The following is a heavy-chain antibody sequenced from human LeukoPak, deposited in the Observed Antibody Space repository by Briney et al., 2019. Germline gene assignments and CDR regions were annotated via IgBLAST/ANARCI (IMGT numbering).Heavy chain of an antibody. CDR3: TRTFGYYYFYMDV. J-gene: IGHJ6*03. D-gene: IGHD3-16*01. CDR1: GFTFGDYA. Sequence: GGSLRLSCAASGFTFGDYAMSWVRQAPGKGLEWVGFIRTEAYDGATDHGASVKGRFTISRDDSKNIAYLQMNSLNTEDTAVYYCTRTFGYYYFYMDVWAKGATVIVSS. CDR2: IRTEAYDGAT. V-gene: IGHV3-49*04.